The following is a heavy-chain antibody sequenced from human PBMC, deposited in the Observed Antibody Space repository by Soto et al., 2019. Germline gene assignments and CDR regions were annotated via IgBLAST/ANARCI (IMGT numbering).Heavy chain of an antibody. CDR1: GFSLSTYHMG. Sequence: QITLKEAGPTLVRPAQTLTLTCDFSGFSLSTYHMGVACIRQPPGKALECLALLYWDDDTRYSPSLKYMLAISKDPSNNQVVLTITNIDPGDSATYFCAHAGDYDLLTFDHWGPGTLVNVSS. CDR2: LYWDDDT. D-gene: IGHD4-17*01. J-gene: IGHJ4*01. V-gene: IGHV2-5*02. CDR3: AHAGDYDLLTFDH.